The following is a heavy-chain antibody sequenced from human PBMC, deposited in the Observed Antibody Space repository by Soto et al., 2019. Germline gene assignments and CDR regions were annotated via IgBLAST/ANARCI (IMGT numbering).Heavy chain of an antibody. Sequence: ASVKVSCKASGYTFTSYDINWVRQATGQGPEWMGWMNPDSGHTGYARKFRDRITMTRNTSITTAYMELTSLRSEDTAMYYCAREQANGDNPLDSWGQGTQVTVSS. V-gene: IGHV1-8*01. CDR3: AREQANGDNPLDS. CDR2: MNPDSGHT. D-gene: IGHD4-17*01. J-gene: IGHJ4*02. CDR1: GYTFTSYD.